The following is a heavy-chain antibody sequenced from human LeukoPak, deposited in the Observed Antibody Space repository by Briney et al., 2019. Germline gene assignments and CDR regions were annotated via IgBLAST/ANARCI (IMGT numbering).Heavy chain of an antibody. CDR3: AGDYSGEGSLFFDI. D-gene: IGHD4-11*01. J-gene: IGHJ3*02. Sequence: GGSLRLSCAASGFTFSSYWMSWVRQAPGKGLEWVAVIWYGGSNKYYADSVKGRFTISRDNSKNTLYLQMNSLRAEDTAVYYCAGDYSGEGSLFFDIWGQGTMVTVSS. V-gene: IGHV3-33*08. CDR2: IWYGGSNK. CDR1: GFTFSSYW.